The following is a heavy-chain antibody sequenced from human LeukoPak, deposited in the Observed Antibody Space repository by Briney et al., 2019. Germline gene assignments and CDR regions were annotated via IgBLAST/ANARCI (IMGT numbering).Heavy chain of an antibody. CDR1: SGSITNYY. CDR2: IFDSGSY. CDR3: ARSYDSKVIGSLGWFDP. Sequence: SETLSLTCTVSSGSITNYYWSWIRQPPGKGLEWIGYIFDSGSYNYNPSLKSRVTISLDTSKNQFSLKLSSVTAADTALYYCARSYDSKVIGSLGWFDPWGQGTLVTVSS. J-gene: IGHJ5*02. D-gene: IGHD3-16*01. V-gene: IGHV4-59*01.